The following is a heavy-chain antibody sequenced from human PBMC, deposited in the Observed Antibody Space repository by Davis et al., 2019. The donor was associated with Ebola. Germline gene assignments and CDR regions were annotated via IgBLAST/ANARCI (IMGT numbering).Heavy chain of an antibody. CDR3: ARVRFLEWLPKGYFDY. V-gene: IGHV3-21*01. CDR1: GFPFSSYS. D-gene: IGHD3-3*01. CDR2: ISSSSSYI. J-gene: IGHJ4*02. Sequence: PGGSLRLSCAASGFPFSSYSMNWVRQAPGKGLEWVSSISSSSSYIYYADSVKGRFTISRDNAKNSLYLQMNSLRAEDTAVYYCARVRFLEWLPKGYFDYWGQGTLVTVSS.